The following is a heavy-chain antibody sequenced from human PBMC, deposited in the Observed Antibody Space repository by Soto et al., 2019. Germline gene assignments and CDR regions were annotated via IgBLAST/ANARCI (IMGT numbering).Heavy chain of an antibody. J-gene: IGHJ6*02. CDR2: IYPGDSDT. CDR1: GYSFTSYW. CDR3: ARMVGYGSSSTYYYYGMDV. D-gene: IGHD6-6*01. V-gene: IGHV5-51*01. Sequence: PGESLKISCKGSGYSFTSYWIGWVRQMPGKGLEWMGIIYPGDSDTRYSPSFQGQVTISADKSISTAYLQWSSLKASDTAMYYCARMVGYGSSSTYYYYGMDVWGQGTTVTVSS.